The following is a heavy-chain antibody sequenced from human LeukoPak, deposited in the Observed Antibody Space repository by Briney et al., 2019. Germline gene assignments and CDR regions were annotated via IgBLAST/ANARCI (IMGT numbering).Heavy chain of an antibody. CDR3: AKDSSEDYYYYYYMDV. CDR2: ISYDGNNK. Sequence: GGSLRLSCAASGFTFSSYGMHWVRQAPGKGLEWVAVISYDGNNKYYADSVKGRFTISRDNSKNTLYLQMNSLRAEDTAVYYCAKDSSEDYYYYYYMDVWGKGTTVTVSS. D-gene: IGHD2-15*01. CDR1: GFTFSSYG. J-gene: IGHJ6*03. V-gene: IGHV3-30*18.